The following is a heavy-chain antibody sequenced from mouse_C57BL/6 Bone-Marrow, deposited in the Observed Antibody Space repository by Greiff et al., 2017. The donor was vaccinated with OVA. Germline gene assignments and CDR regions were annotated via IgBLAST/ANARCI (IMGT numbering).Heavy chain of an antibody. D-gene: IGHD2-3*01. CDR2: ISSGGSYT. CDR1: GFTFSSYG. J-gene: IGHJ3*01. Sequence: EVKLQESGGDLVKPGGSLKLSCAASGFTFSSYGMSWVRQTPDKRLEWVATISSGGSYTYYPDSVKGRFTISRDNAKNTLYLQMSSLKSEDTAMYYCAREDDPPFAYWGQGTLVTVSA. V-gene: IGHV5-6*01. CDR3: AREDDPPFAY.